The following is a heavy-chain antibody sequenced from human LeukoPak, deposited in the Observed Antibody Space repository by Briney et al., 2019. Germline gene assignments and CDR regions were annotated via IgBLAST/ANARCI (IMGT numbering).Heavy chain of an antibody. J-gene: IGHJ4*02. CDR2: IYYSGST. CDR3: ARLEMATIVYDY. D-gene: IGHD5-24*01. Sequence: SETLSLTCTVSGGSISSYYWSWIRQPPGKGLEWIGYIYYSGSTYYNPSLKSRVTISVDTSKNQFSLKLSSVTAADTAVYYCARLEMATIVYDYWGQGTLVTVSS. CDR1: GGSISSYY. V-gene: IGHV4-59*06.